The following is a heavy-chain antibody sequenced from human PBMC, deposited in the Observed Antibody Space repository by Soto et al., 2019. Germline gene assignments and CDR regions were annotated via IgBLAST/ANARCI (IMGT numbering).Heavy chain of an antibody. D-gene: IGHD6-19*01. CDR1: GGSINSSSYF. V-gene: IGHV4-39*01. Sequence: RSLTCSVSGGSINSSSYFWGWVRQPPGKGLEWIGSIYYSGSTYYNPSLRSRVTISVDTSKNQFSLKLSSVTAADTAVFYCARHYSSASRNWFDHWGQGTLVTVSS. CDR3: ARHYSSASRNWFDH. CDR2: IYYSGST. J-gene: IGHJ5*02.